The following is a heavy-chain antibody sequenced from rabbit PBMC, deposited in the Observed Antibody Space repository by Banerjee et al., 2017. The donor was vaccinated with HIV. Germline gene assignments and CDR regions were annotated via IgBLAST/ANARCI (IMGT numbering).Heavy chain of an antibody. CDR3: ARDGGGYGNFNL. J-gene: IGHJ4*01. V-gene: IGHV1S45*01. CDR2: IYGGSSGST. Sequence: QEQLEESGGGLVQPEGSLTLTCTASGFSFSSSYYMCWVRQAPGKGLEWIGCIYGGSSGSTYYASWAKGRFTISKTSSTTVTLQMTSLTAADTATYFCARDGGGYGNFNLWGPGTLVTVS. CDR1: GFSFSSSYY. D-gene: IGHD7-1*01.